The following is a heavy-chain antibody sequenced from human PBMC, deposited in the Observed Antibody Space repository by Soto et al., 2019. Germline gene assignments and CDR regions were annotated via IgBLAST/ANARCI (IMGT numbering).Heavy chain of an antibody. CDR3: ARDATGDLDL. CDR1: DYTFSSYG. Sequence: QDRLVQSGPEVREPGASVKVSCKASDYTFSSYGITWVRQAPGQGLEWMGWISTYNGIANYAQKFQGRVTMTTDTSTSTAYMDLRSLRSDDTAVYYCARDATGDLDLWGQGTLVTVSS. CDR2: ISTYNGIA. J-gene: IGHJ5*02. V-gene: IGHV1-18*01. D-gene: IGHD7-27*01.